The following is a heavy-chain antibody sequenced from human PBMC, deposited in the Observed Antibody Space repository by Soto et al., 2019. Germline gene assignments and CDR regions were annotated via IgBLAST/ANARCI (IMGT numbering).Heavy chain of an antibody. CDR3: ATCLRNTMCSIDY. CDR1: GFTFSSYA. Sequence: GGSLRLSWAASGFTFSSYAVRWVRQAPGKGLEWVSSIRGSGGSTYYADTVKGRLTISRDNSKNTLYLQMNSLRAEDTAVYYCATCLRNTMCSIDYWGQGTLVTVSS. J-gene: IGHJ4*02. V-gene: IGHV3-23*01. CDR2: IRGSGGST. D-gene: IGHD2-2*01.